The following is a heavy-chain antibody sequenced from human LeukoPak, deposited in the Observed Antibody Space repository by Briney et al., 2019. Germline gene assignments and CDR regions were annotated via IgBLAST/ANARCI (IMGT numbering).Heavy chain of an antibody. D-gene: IGHD6-19*01. CDR1: GGSISTSNYY. CDR2: IYYTGTT. V-gene: IGHV4-39*07. CDR3: ARRDISSGWSFDY. J-gene: IGHJ4*02. Sequence: PSETLSLTCTVSGGSISTSNYYWGWIRQPPGKGLEWIGSIYYTGTTYYNPSLKSRVTISVDTSKNQFSLKLSSVTAADTAVYYCARRDISSGWSFDYWGQGILVTVSS.